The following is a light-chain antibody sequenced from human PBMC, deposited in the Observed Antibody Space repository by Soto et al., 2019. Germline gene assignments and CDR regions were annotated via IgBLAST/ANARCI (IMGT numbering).Light chain of an antibody. CDR2: DTD. J-gene: IGLJ1*01. Sequence: QAVVTQEPSVTVSPGGTVTLTCDSSTGPVTSGHYPYWFQQKPGQAPTTLIFDTDKRHSWTPARFSGALLGGKAALTLSGAQNEDEAEYSCLLSYHGGPYVFGTGTKVTV. CDR3: LLSYHGGPYV. V-gene: IGLV7-46*01. CDR1: TGPVTSGHY.